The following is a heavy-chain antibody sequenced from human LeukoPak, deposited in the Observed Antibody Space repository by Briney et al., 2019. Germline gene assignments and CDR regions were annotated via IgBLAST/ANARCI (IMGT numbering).Heavy chain of an antibody. J-gene: IGHJ4*02. CDR2: ISAYNGNT. D-gene: IGHD3-3*01. Sequence: ASVKVSCKASGYTFTSYGISWVRQAPGQGLEWMGWISAYNGNTNYAQKLQGRVTITADESTSTAYMELSSLRSEDTAVYYCAREKSLGDFWSGYSEYWGQGTLVTVSS. V-gene: IGHV1-18*01. CDR3: AREKSLGDFWSGYSEY. CDR1: GYTFTSYG.